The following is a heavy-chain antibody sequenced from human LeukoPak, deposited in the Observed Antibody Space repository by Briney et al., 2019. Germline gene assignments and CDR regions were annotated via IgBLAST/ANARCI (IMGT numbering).Heavy chain of an antibody. CDR1: GFTFSSYA. CDR3: AKDEDRAYTPSFDY. D-gene: IGHD2-15*01. CDR2: ISGSGDST. Sequence: PGGSLRLSCAASGFTFSSYAMRWVRQAPGKGLEWVSAISGSGDSTYYADSVKGRFTISRDNSKNTLYLQMNSLRAEDTAVYYCAKDEDRAYTPSFDYWGQGTLVTVSS. J-gene: IGHJ4*02. V-gene: IGHV3-23*01.